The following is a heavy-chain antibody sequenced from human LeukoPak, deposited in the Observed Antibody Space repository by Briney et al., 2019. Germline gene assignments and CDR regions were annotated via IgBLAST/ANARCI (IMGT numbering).Heavy chain of an antibody. Sequence: PGRSLRLSCAASGFTFSSYGMHWVRQAPGKGLEWVAVIWYDGADKFYADSVKGRITISRDNSKNTLDLQINSLRAEDTAVYYCARDLGGSGPYGMDVWGQGTTVTVSS. CDR2: IWYDGADK. V-gene: IGHV3-33*01. CDR1: GFTFSSYG. D-gene: IGHD3-10*01. J-gene: IGHJ6*02. CDR3: ARDLGGSGPYGMDV.